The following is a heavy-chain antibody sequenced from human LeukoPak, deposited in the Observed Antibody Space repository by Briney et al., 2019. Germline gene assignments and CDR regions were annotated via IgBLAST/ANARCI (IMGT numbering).Heavy chain of an antibody. CDR2: IYSGGST. CDR3: AREGSSWYRGWFDP. Sequence: PGGSLRLSCAASGFTVSSNYMSWVRQAPGKGLEWVSVIYSGGSTYYADSVKGRFTISRDNSKNTLYLQMNSLRAEDTAVYYCAREGSSWYRGWFDPWGQGTLVTVSS. J-gene: IGHJ5*02. D-gene: IGHD6-13*01. CDR1: GFTVSSNY. V-gene: IGHV3-66*01.